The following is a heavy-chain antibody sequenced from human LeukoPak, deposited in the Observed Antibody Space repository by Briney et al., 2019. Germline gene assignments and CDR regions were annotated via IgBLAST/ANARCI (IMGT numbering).Heavy chain of an antibody. D-gene: IGHD3-10*01. J-gene: IGHJ6*03. CDR3: AKITGSYPHYYMDV. V-gene: IGHV3-23*01. CDR2: ISGSGGST. Sequence: GGSLRLSCAASGFTFSSYGMSWVRQAPGKGREWVSAISGSGGSTYYADSVKGRFTISRDNSKNTLYLQMNSLRAEDTAVYYCAKITGSYPHYYMDVWGKGTTVTISS. CDR1: GFTFSSYG.